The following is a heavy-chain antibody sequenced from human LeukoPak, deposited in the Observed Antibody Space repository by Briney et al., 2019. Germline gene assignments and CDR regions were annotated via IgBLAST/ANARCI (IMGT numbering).Heavy chain of an antibody. D-gene: IGHD3-22*01. CDR2: IYYSGST. CDR3: ARDRDGYNSLDY. Sequence: TSETLSLTCSVSGGSISSVTYYWSWIRQLPGKGLEWIGYIYYSGSTYYNPSLKSRLFTSVDRSKNQFSLSLSSVTSADTAVYYCARDRDGYNSLDYWGQGTLVTVSS. CDR1: GGSISSVTYY. J-gene: IGHJ4*02. V-gene: IGHV4-31*03.